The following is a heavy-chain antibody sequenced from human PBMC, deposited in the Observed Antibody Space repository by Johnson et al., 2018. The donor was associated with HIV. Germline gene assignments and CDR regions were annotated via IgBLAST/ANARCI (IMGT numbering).Heavy chain of an antibody. J-gene: IGHJ3*02. V-gene: IGHV3-7*01. D-gene: IGHD3-3*01. CDR3: AKVRGDFWSGYYGGLNDAFDI. CDR1: GFTFDDYG. Sequence: VQLVESGGGVVRPGGSLRLSCAASGFTFDDYGMSWVRQAPGKGLEWVANIKEDGSEKFYVDSVKGRFTISRDNAKNSLYLQMNSLRAEDTAVYYCAKVRGDFWSGYYGGLNDAFDIWGQGTMVTVSS. CDR2: IKEDGSEK.